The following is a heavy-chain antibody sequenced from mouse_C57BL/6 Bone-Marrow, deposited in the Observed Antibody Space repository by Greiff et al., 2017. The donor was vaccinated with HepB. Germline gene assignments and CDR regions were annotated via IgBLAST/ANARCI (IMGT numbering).Heavy chain of an antibody. CDR1: GFSFNTYA. J-gene: IGHJ1*03. Sequence: EVKLMESGGGLVQPKGSLKLSCAASGFSFNTYAMNWVRQAPGKGLEWVARIRSKSNNYATYYADSVKDRFTISRDDSESMLYLQMNNLKTEDTAMYYCVRNYYGSLFHWYFDVWGTGTTVTVSS. V-gene: IGHV10-1*01. CDR2: IRSKSNNYAT. CDR3: VRNYYGSLFHWYFDV. D-gene: IGHD1-1*01.